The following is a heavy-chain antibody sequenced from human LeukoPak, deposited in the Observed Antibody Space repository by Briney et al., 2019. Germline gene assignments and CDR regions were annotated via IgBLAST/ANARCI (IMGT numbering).Heavy chain of an antibody. J-gene: IGHJ4*02. V-gene: IGHV3-23*01. CDR1: GFTFSNYA. Sequence: GGSLRLSCAASGFTFSNYAMSWVRQAPGEGLEWVSAITGSGGNTYYADSVKGRFTISRDNSKNTVFLQMNSLRAEDTAVYYCAKWGDYDVLTGYYVSDYWGQGTLVTVSS. CDR3: AKWGDYDVLTGYYVSDY. CDR2: ITGSGGNT. D-gene: IGHD3-9*01.